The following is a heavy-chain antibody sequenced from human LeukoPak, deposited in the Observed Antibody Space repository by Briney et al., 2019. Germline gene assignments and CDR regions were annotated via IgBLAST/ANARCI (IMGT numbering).Heavy chain of an antibody. D-gene: IGHD6-19*01. V-gene: IGHV3-48*03. CDR2: ISSSGSTI. J-gene: IGHJ4*02. Sequence: GGSLRLSCAVSGFTFSFYEMNWVRQAPGKGREWVSYISSSGSTIYYADSVTGRFTISRDNAKNSLYLQMNSLRAEDTAVYYCARVWGIAVAGTLDYWGQGTLVSLSS. CDR1: GFTFSFYE. CDR3: ARVWGIAVAGTLDY.